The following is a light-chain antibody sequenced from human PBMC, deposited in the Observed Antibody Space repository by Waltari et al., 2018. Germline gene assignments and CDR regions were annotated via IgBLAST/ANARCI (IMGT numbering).Light chain of an antibody. Sequence: EIMLTQSPGTLSLSPGERATLSCRASQSVSSNNLGWYQQKPGQAPRLPIHGASSRATGIPDRFSGSGPGADFTLTISRLEPEDFAVYYCQQYGSSPRTFGQGTKVEIK. CDR2: GAS. V-gene: IGKV3-20*01. CDR1: QSVSSNN. J-gene: IGKJ1*01. CDR3: QQYGSSPRT.